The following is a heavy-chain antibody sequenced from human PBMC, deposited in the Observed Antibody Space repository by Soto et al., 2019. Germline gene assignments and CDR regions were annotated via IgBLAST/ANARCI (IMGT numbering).Heavy chain of an antibody. CDR2: IIPVFGTG. V-gene: IGHV1-69*13. D-gene: IGHD6-13*01. CDR1: GGTFSSYF. CDR3: ARETSSAAAAYYYYGLDV. Sequence: SVKVSCKVSGGTFSSYFINWVRQAPGQGLEWVGGIIPVFGTGSYAEKFQGRVTITADESTSTAYMELSRLRSDDTAVYYCARETSSAAAAYYYYGLDVWGQGTTGNVSS. J-gene: IGHJ6*02.